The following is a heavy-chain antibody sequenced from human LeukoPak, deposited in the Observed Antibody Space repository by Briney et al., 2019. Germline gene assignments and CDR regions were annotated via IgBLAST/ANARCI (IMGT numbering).Heavy chain of an antibody. J-gene: IGHJ5*02. CDR2: INQDGSEK. V-gene: IGHV3-7*03. CDR3: AREGTSGYSLDP. D-gene: IGHD3-10*01. CDR1: GFTFDDYW. Sequence: GGSLRLSCGASGFTFDDYWMSWVRQAPGQGLEWVANINQDGSEKYYLDSAKGRFTISRDNARNSLYLQVNSLRAEDTAVYYCAREGTSGYSLDPWGQGTLVTVSS.